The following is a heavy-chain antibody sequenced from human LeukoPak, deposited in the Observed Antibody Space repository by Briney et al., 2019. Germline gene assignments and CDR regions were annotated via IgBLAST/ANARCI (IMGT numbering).Heavy chain of an antibody. CDR1: GFTFSSYA. D-gene: IGHD3-22*01. J-gene: IGHJ4*02. CDR2: ISYDGSNK. V-gene: IGHV3-30*04. CDR3: ARGASYYDSSGYYYY. Sequence: PGGSLRLSCAASGFTFSSYAMHWVRQAPGKGLEWVAVISYDGSNKYYADSVKGRFTIPRDNSKNTMYLQMNSLRAEDTAVYYCARGASYYDSSGYYYYWGQGTLVTVSS.